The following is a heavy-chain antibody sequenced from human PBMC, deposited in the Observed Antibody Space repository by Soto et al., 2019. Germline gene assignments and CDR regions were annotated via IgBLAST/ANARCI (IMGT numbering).Heavy chain of an antibody. Sequence: EVQLVESGGGLVQPGGSLRLSCAASGFTFSSYSMDWIRQAPGKGLEWVSYISSSSSYIYYADSVKGRFTISRDNAKNSLYLQMNSLRAEDTAVYYCATTLEYCSGGSCYDYWGQGTLVTVSS. CDR1: GFTFSSYS. CDR2: ISSSSSYI. J-gene: IGHJ4*02. D-gene: IGHD2-15*01. V-gene: IGHV3-21*05. CDR3: ATTLEYCSGGSCYDY.